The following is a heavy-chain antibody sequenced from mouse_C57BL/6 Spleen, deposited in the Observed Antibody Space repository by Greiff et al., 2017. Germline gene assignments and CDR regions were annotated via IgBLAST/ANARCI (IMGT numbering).Heavy chain of an antibody. D-gene: IGHD4-1*01. V-gene: IGHV1-55*01. Sequence: VQLQQPGAELVKPGASVKLSCKASGYTFTSYWIPWVKQGPGQGLEWIGDIYPGSGSTNYNEKFKSKATLTVDTSSSTAYLQLSSLTSEDSAVYYCAKRGLGRGFDYWGQGTTVTVSS. CDR1: GYTFTSYW. J-gene: IGHJ2*01. CDR3: AKRGLGRGFDY. CDR2: IYPGSGST.